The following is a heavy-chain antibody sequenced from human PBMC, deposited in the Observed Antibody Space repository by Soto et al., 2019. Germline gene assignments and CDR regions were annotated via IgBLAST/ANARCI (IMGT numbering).Heavy chain of an antibody. J-gene: IGHJ1*01. CDR2: ISSIGST. CDR1: GGSLTTHY. CDR3: ARLDCRTSSCYGGFFQH. Sequence: SETLSLTCTVSGGSLTTHYWTLIRQPPGKGLEWIGYISSIGSTNYNPSLKSRVSISVDTSRNQFSLKLSSVTAADTAVYYCARLDCRTSSCYGGFFQHWSQGTLVTVSS. V-gene: IGHV4-4*08. D-gene: IGHD2-2*01.